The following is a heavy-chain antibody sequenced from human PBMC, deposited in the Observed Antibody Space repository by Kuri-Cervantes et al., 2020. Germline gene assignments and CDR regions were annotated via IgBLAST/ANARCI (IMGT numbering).Heavy chain of an antibody. D-gene: IGHD6-13*01. CDR3: ARSQQQLVRVGRGQDYYHYYYMDV. J-gene: IGHJ6*03. V-gene: IGHV3-69-1*01. CDR1: GFTFSNAW. Sequence: GESLKISCAASGFTFSNAWMSWVRQAPGKGLEWVSYISSSSTIYYADSVKGRFTISRDNAKNSLYLQMNSLRAEDTAVYYCARSQQQLVRVGRGQDYYHYYYMDVWGKGTTVTVSS. CDR2: ISSSSTI.